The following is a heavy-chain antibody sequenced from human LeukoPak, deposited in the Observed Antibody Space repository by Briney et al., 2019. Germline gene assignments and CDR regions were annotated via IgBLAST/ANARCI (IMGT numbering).Heavy chain of an antibody. D-gene: IGHD2-15*01. CDR1: GYSFSSDW. J-gene: IGHJ6*02. CDR3: TRGCSGGSCSRDAMDV. CDR2: IFPIDSET. V-gene: IGHV5-51*01. Sequence: GESLKISCRASGYSFSSDWIAWVRQMPGKGLEWMGIIFPIDSETTYSPSFQGQVTISADKSISTAYLQWSSLKASDTAMYYCTRGCSGGSCSRDAMDVWGQGTMVTVSS.